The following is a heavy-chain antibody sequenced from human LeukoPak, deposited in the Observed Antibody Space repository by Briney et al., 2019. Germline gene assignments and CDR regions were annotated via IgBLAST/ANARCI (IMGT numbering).Heavy chain of an antibody. V-gene: IGHV4-4*02. D-gene: IGHD2-2*01. Sequence: PSGTLSLTCAVAGGSISSSNWWNWVRPPPGKGLEWIGEIYHSGTTNYNPSLKSRVTISVDKSKTQLSLKLISVPAADTAVYYCARDLRFCSDTRCFDWFDPWGQGTLVTVSS. CDR1: GGSISSSNW. CDR3: ARDLRFCSDTRCFDWFDP. CDR2: IYHSGTT. J-gene: IGHJ5*02.